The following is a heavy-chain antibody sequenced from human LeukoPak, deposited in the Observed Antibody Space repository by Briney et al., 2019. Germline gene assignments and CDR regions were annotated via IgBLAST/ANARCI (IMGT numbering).Heavy chain of an antibody. CDR2: ISYDGSNK. CDR1: GFTFRNYG. D-gene: IGHD3-22*01. Sequence: GGSLRLSCVASGFTFRNYGNYAMHWVRQAPGKGLEWVAVISYDGSNKYYADSVKGRFTISRDNSKNTLYLQMNSLRAEDTAVYYCAKAYYYDSSGYSVFDYWGQGTLVTVSS. J-gene: IGHJ4*02. CDR3: AKAYYYDSSGYSVFDY. V-gene: IGHV3-30*18.